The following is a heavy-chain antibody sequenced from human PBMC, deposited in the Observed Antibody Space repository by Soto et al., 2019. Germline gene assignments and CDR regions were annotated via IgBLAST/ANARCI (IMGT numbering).Heavy chain of an antibody. Sequence: EVQLAESGGGSVQTGGSLRLSCAGSGFTFNKYWMHWVRQVPGKSFVWVSRINADGTTTTYADSVRGRFTISRDDTKKTLFLQMNPLRAEDTAVYFCIKGGYDLQDSGTYGTFGDWGRGTLVTVSS. CDR3: IKGGYDLQDSGTYGTFGD. V-gene: IGHV3-74*03. D-gene: IGHD1-26*01. CDR2: INADGTTT. CDR1: GFTFNKYW. J-gene: IGHJ4*02.